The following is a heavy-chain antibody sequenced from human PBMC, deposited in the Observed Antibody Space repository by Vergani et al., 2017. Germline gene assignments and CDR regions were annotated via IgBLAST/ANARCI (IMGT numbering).Heavy chain of an antibody. Sequence: QVQLQESGPGLVKPSETLSLTCTVSGGSISSYYWSWIRQPPGKGVEWIGYIYYSGSTNYNPSLKSRVTISVDTSKNQFSRKLSSVTAADTAVYYCAGQPPESYYYDNRYFDLWGRGTLVTVSS. D-gene: IGHD3-22*01. J-gene: IGHJ2*01. CDR1: GGSISSYY. CDR3: AGQPPESYYYDNRYFDL. CDR2: IYYSGST. V-gene: IGHV4-59*01.